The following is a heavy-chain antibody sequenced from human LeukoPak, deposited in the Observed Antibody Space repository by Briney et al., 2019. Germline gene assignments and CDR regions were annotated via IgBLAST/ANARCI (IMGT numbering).Heavy chain of an antibody. Sequence: GGSLRLSCAASGFTFSSYEMNWLRQAPGKGLEWVSHISSSGSTIYYADSVKGRFTISRDNAKNSLYLQMNSLRAEDTAVYYCAREMRDWYYDILTGRNAFDIWGQGTMVTVSS. CDR1: GFTFSSYE. D-gene: IGHD3-9*01. J-gene: IGHJ3*02. CDR2: ISSSGSTI. CDR3: AREMRDWYYDILTGRNAFDI. V-gene: IGHV3-48*03.